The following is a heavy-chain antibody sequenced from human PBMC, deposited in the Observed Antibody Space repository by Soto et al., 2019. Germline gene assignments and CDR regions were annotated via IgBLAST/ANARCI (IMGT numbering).Heavy chain of an antibody. V-gene: IGHV1-69*01. CDR1: GGTFSSYA. CDR3: ARERRPTYYYDSSGYDDAFDI. J-gene: IGHJ3*02. Sequence: QVQLVQSGAEVKKPGSSVKVSCKASGGTFSSYAISWVRQAPGQGLEWMGGIIPIFGTANYAQKFQGRVTITADESTSTAYMELSSLRSEDTAVYYCARERRPTYYYDSSGYDDAFDIWGQGTMVTVS. CDR2: IIPIFGTA. D-gene: IGHD3-22*01.